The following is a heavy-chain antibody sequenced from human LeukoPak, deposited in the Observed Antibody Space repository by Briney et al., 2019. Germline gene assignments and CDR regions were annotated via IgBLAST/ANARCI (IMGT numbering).Heavy chain of an antibody. V-gene: IGHV4-59*12. D-gene: IGHD6-19*01. CDR3: ARREIAVAGIISWFDP. CDR1: GGSISGYF. CDR2: IYHSGST. J-gene: IGHJ5*02. Sequence: SETLSLTCTVSGGSISGYFWSWIRQPPGKGLEWIGYIYHSGSTNYNPSLKSRLTISVDTSKNQFSLKLSSVTAADTAVYYCARREIAVAGIISWFDPWGQGTLVTVSS.